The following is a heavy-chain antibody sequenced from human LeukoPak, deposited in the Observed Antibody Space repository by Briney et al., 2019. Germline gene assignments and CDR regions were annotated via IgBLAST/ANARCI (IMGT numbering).Heavy chain of an antibody. CDR3: ASRTTGSTKWFDP. J-gene: IGHJ5*02. Sequence: SETLSLTCTASGVSVSSGRYYWSWIRQPPGKVLEWIGYIYYSGSTNYNPSLKSRVTISVDTSKNQFSLKLSSVTAADTAVYYCASRTTGSTKWFDPWGQGTLVTVSS. D-gene: IGHD1-1*01. CDR1: GVSVSSGRYY. V-gene: IGHV4-61*01. CDR2: IYYSGST.